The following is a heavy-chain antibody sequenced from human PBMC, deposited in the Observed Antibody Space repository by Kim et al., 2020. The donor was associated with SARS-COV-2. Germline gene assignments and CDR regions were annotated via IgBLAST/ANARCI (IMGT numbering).Heavy chain of an antibody. CDR2: ISYDGSNK. V-gene: IGHV3-30*18. J-gene: IGHJ4*02. Sequence: GGSLRLSCAASGFTFSSYGMHWVRQAPGKGLEWVAVISYDGSNKYYADSVKGRFTISRDNSKNTLYLQMNSLRAEDTAVYYCAKARAGYVYFDYGGQGTLVTVSS. CDR1: GFTFSSYG. D-gene: IGHD5-12*01. CDR3: AKARAGYVYFDY.